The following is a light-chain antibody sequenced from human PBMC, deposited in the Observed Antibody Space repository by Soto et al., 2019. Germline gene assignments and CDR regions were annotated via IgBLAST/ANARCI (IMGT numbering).Light chain of an antibody. Sequence: QSVLTQPASVSGSPGQSITISCTGSSSDIGSYNLVSWYQQLPGKAPKLMIYEGTKRPSGVSNRFSGSKSGNTASLTISGLQAEDEADYYCCSYAGSNTLFGGGTKVTVL. J-gene: IGLJ3*02. CDR2: EGT. CDR1: SSDIGSYNL. V-gene: IGLV2-23*01. CDR3: CSYAGSNTL.